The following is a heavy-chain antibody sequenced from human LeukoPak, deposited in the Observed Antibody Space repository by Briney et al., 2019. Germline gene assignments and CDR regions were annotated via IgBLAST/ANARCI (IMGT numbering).Heavy chain of an antibody. D-gene: IGHD6-19*01. CDR2: IYYSGGT. V-gene: IGHV4-39*01. Sequence: SSETLSLTCTVSGGSISSSSYYWGWIRLPPGKGLEWIGSIYYSGGTYYNPSLKSRVTLSVDTSKNQFSLKLSSVTAADTAVYSCARLAGYSSGWYRLDYWGQGTLVTVSS. CDR3: ARLAGYSSGWYRLDY. J-gene: IGHJ4*02. CDR1: GGSISSSSYY.